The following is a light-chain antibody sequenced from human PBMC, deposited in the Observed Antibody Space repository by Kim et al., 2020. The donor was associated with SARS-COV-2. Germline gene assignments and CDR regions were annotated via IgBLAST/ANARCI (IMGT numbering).Light chain of an antibody. CDR2: GAS. CDR1: QSVSSH. CDR3: QQFNSWPPAT. Sequence: EVVMTQSPVTLSVSPGERATLSCRASQSVSSHVAWYQQKPGQAPRLLIYGASTRATGIPARFSGSGSGTEFTITISSLQSEDFAVYYCQQFNSWPPATFGQGTKVDIK. J-gene: IGKJ1*01. V-gene: IGKV3-15*01.